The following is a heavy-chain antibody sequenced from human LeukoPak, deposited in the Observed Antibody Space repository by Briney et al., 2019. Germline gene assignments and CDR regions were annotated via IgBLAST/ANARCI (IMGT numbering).Heavy chain of an antibody. Sequence: SETLSLTCTVSGGSISSSSDYWGWIRQPPGKGLEWIANIYYSGSTFYNPSLKSRVTISVDTSKNQFSLKLSSVTAADTAVYYCARGYSNWDYWGQGTLVTVSS. J-gene: IGHJ4*02. CDR3: ARGYSNWDY. D-gene: IGHD4-11*01. V-gene: IGHV4-39*01. CDR1: GGSISSSSDY. CDR2: IYYSGST.